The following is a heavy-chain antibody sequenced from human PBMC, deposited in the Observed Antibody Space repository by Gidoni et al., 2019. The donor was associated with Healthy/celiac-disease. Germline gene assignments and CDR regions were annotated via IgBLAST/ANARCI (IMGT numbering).Heavy chain of an antibody. Sequence: EVQLVESGGGLVKPGGSLRLSCAASGFTFSSYSMTWGRQAPGKGLEWVSSISSSSSYIYYADSVKGRFTISRDNAKNSLYLQMNSLRAEDTAVYYCAREGVWLEHPDAFDIWGQGTMVTVSS. V-gene: IGHV3-21*01. CDR2: ISSSSSYI. D-gene: IGHD1-20*01. J-gene: IGHJ3*02. CDR1: GFTFSSYS. CDR3: AREGVWLEHPDAFDI.